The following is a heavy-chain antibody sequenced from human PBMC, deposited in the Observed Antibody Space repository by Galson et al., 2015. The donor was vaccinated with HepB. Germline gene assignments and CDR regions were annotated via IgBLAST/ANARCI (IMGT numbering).Heavy chain of an antibody. D-gene: IGHD6-13*01. CDR3: ARGDSSSRFVIGY. CDR2: INPSGGGT. V-gene: IGHV1-46*04. Sequence: QSGAEVKKPGESLKISCKASGYTFTSYYMHWVRQAPGQGLEWMGIINPSGGGTSYAQKLQGRVTMTRDTSTSTVYMELSSLRSEDTAVYYCARGDSSSRFVIGYWGQGTLVTVSS. J-gene: IGHJ4*02. CDR1: GYTFTSYY.